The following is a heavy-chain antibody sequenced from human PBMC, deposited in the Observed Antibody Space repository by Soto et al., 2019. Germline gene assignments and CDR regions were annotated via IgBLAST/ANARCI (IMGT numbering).Heavy chain of an antibody. CDR1: GGSFSGYY. CDR3: ARILSDYDFWSGYFPAYYYYGMDV. Sequence: QVQLQQWGAGLLKPSETLSLTCAVYGGSFSGYYWSWIRQPPGKGLEWIGEINHSGSTNYNPSLKSRVTISVDTSKNQFSLKLSSVTAADTAVYYCARILSDYDFWSGYFPAYYYYGMDVWGQGTTVTVSS. J-gene: IGHJ6*02. D-gene: IGHD3-3*01. CDR2: INHSGST. V-gene: IGHV4-34*01.